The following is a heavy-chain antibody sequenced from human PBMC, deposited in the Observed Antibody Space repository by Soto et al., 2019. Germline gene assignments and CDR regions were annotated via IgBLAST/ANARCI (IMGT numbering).Heavy chain of an antibody. CDR1: GFTFSNAW. D-gene: IGHD2-8*02. J-gene: IGHJ4*02. V-gene: IGHV3-15*01. CDR3: KSRLHPLKLLRCTGLGD. Sequence: EVQLVESGGGLVKPGGSLRLSCAASGFTFSNAWMSWVRQAPGKGLEWVGRIKSKTDGGTTDYAAPVKGRFTISRDDTKNTLYLQMNSLKTEDTGVDYCKSRLHPLKLLRCTGLGDWGEGTLVTVSS. CDR2: IKSKTDGGTT.